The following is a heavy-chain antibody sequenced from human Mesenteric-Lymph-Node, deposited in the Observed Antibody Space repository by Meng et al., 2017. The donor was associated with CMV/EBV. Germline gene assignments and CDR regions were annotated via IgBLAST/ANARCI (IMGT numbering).Heavy chain of an antibody. V-gene: IGHV3-30-3*01. CDR2: ISYDGSNP. D-gene: IGHD3-16*02. J-gene: IGHJ4*02. CDR1: GFTFSLYS. Sequence: GGSLRLSCAASGFTFSLYSIHWVRQAPGKGLEWVAAISYDGSNPYYADSVKGRFTISRDNAENSLYLQMNSLRAEDTAVYYCARGGYQYVDYWGQGTLVTVSS. CDR3: ARGGYQYVDY.